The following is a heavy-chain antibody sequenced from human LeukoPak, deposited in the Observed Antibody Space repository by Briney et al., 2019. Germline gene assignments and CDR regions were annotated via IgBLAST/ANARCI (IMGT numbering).Heavy chain of an antibody. Sequence: GGSLSLSCVASGVTSSSCWMTWVRQAPGKGLEWVAIIKEAGTEKYYVDSVKGRFTISRDNAKNSLYLQMNSLRAEDTALYYCVRGVGWILDYWGQGILVTVAS. CDR2: IKEAGTEK. V-gene: IGHV3-7*04. D-gene: IGHD2-2*03. J-gene: IGHJ4*02. CDR3: VRGVGWILDY. CDR1: GVTSSSCW.